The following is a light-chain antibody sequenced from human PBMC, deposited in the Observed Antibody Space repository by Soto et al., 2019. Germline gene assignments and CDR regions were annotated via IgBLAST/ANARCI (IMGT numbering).Light chain of an antibody. Sequence: EVVMTQSPLSLPVTLGQPASISCRSSQSLAYIDGNTYLSWFQQRPGQSPRRLIYKVSNRESGVPDRFSGSGSGPDCTLKLSRVEAEDVGAYYCMQGTHWPPYTFGQGTKLEIK. CDR2: KVS. CDR1: QSLAYIDGNTY. J-gene: IGKJ2*01. CDR3: MQGTHWPPYT. V-gene: IGKV2-30*01.